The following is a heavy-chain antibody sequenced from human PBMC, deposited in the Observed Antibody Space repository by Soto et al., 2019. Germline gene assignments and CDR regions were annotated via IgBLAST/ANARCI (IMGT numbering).Heavy chain of an antibody. V-gene: IGHV4-31*03. J-gene: IGHJ4*02. CDR3: ARGAGVYCSGGSCYREPFDY. Sequence: PSGTPSLTRPFSCGSISRGGYYWSWIPQHPGEGPVWIGYIYYSGSTYYNPSLKSRVTISVDTSKNQFSLKLSSVTAADTAVYYCARGAGVYCSGGSCYREPFDYWGQGTLVTVSS. CDR1: CGSISRGGYY. D-gene: IGHD2-15*01. CDR2: IYYSGST.